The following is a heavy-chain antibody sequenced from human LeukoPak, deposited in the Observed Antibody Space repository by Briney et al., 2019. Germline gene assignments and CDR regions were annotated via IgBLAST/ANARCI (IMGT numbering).Heavy chain of an antibody. CDR3: DSEYGSGSYDYLDH. J-gene: IGHJ4*02. Sequence: GGSLRLSCAASGFTFSSYGMHWVRQAPGKGLEWVAVIWYDGSNKYYADSVKGRFTISRDNSKNTLYLQMNSLRAEDTAASYCDSEYGSGSYDYLDHWGQGTLVTVSS. CDR2: IWYDGSNK. D-gene: IGHD3-10*01. CDR1: GFTFSSYG. V-gene: IGHV3-33*01.